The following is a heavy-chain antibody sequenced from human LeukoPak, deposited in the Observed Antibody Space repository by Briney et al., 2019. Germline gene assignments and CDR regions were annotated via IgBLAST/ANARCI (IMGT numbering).Heavy chain of an antibody. Sequence: PSETLSLTCTVSGGSISSYYWSWIRQPPGKGLEWIGYIYYSGSTNYNPSLKSRVTISVDTSKNQFSLKLSSVTAADTVVYYCARDRVTPVWRWLQKDAFDIWGQGTMVTVSS. CDR3: ARDRVTPVWRWLQKDAFDI. D-gene: IGHD5-24*01. CDR2: IYYSGST. V-gene: IGHV4-59*12. J-gene: IGHJ3*02. CDR1: GGSISSYY.